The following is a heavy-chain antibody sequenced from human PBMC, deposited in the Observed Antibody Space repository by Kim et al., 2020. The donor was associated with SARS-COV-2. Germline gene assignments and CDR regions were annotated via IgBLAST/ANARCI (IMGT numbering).Heavy chain of an antibody. CDR2: ISSSSSYI. J-gene: IGHJ4*02. Sequence: GGSLRLSCAASGFTFSSYSMNWVRQAPGKGLEWVSSISSSSSYIYYADSVKGRFTISRDNAKNSLYLQMNSLRAEDTAVYYCARDRPLDDIPVDYWGQGTLVTVSS. V-gene: IGHV3-21*01. CDR1: GFTFSSYS. D-gene: IGHD3-9*01. CDR3: ARDRPLDDIPVDY.